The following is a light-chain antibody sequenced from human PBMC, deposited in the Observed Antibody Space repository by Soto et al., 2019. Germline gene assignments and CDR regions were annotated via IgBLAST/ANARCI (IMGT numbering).Light chain of an antibody. CDR3: SSYTTSSTLYV. CDR2: EVS. J-gene: IGLJ1*01. Sequence: QSALTQPASVSGSPGQSITISCTGTSSDVGGYNYVSWYQQHPGKAPKLMIYEVSNRPSGVSNRFSGSKSGNTASLTISGLQDEDEEDYYCSSYTTSSTLYVFGTGTKVTVL. CDR1: SSDVGGYNY. V-gene: IGLV2-14*01.